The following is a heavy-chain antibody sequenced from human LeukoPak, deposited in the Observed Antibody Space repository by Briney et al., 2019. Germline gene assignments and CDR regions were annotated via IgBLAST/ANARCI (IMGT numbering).Heavy chain of an antibody. J-gene: IGHJ4*02. CDR3: ASSSIGGVIVGDTY. D-gene: IGHD3-16*02. CDR2: IKQDGSEK. CDR1: RFTFSSFW. Sequence: GGSLRLSCAASRFTFSSFWMSWVRQAPGRGLEWVANIKQDGSEKYFVDSVKGRFTISRDNARNSLYLQMGSLRAEDMAVYYCASSSIGGVIVGDTYWGQGTLVTVSS. V-gene: IGHV3-7*01.